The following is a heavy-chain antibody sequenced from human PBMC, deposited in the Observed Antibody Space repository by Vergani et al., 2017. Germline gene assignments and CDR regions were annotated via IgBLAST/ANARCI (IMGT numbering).Heavy chain of an antibody. J-gene: IGHJ6*02. D-gene: IGHD6-19*01. CDR1: GFTFSSYA. CDR2: ISYDGSNK. CDR3: ARESSSGWYYYYYGMDV. Sequence: VQLVESGGGLVKPGGSLRLSCAASGFTFSSYAMHWVRQAPGKGLEWVAVISYDGSNKYYADSVKGRFTISRDNSKNTLYLQMNSLRAEDTAVYYCARESSSGWYYYYYGMDVWGQGTTVTVSS. V-gene: IGHV3-30-3*01.